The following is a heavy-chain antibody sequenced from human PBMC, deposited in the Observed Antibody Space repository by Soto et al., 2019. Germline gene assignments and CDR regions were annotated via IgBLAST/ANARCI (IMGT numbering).Heavy chain of an antibody. CDR2: IIPIFGTT. V-gene: IGHV1-69*01. CDR1: GATFSTYA. J-gene: IGHJ6*02. CDR3: ARDEPAGSCSGGSCKYYYGMDV. D-gene: IGHD2-15*01. Sequence: QVQLVQSGAEVKKPGSSVRVSCQACGATFSTYASSWLRHAPGQGLEWMGGIIPIFGTTNYAQKFQGRVTITADEITSTAYMELSGLRSEDTAMYYCARDEPAGSCSGGSCKYYYGMDVWGQGTTVTVSS.